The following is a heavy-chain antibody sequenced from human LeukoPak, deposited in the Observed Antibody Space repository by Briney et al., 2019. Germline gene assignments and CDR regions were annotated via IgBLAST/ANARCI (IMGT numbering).Heavy chain of an antibody. CDR2: VFHSGST. D-gene: IGHD6-19*01. CDR3: ARVIGYSSGWYYGMDV. J-gene: IGHJ6*02. V-gene: IGHV4-4*02. Sequence: SGTLSLTCSVSGDSISSNEWWSWVRQPPGKGLEWIGEVFHSGSTNFNPSLKSRVTISIDKSKNQFSLEVTSVTAADTAIYYCARVIGYSSGWYYGMDVWGQGTTVTVSS. CDR1: GDSISSNEW.